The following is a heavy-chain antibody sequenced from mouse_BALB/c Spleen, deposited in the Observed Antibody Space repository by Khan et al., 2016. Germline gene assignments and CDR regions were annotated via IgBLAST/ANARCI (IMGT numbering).Heavy chain of an antibody. CDR1: GYPFSSYW. J-gene: IGHJ1*01. CDR3: ARRGGNYWYFDV. V-gene: IGHV1-9*01. CDR2: ILPGSGNS. Sequence: QVQLKQSGAELMKPGASVKISCKAAGYPFSSYWIEWVKQRPGHGLEWIGEILPGSGNSIYNEKFKGTATFTADTSSNTAYMQLSSLTSKDSAVYYCARRGGNYWYFDVWGAGTTVTVSS. D-gene: IGHD1-1*01.